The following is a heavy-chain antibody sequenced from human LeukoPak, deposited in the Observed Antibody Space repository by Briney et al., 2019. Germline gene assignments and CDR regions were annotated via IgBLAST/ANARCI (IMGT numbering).Heavy chain of an antibody. V-gene: IGHV4-59*12. CDR3: ARDPLYGGAFDI. Sequence: SETLSLTCTVSGGSISSYYWSWIRQPPGKGLEWIGYIYYSGSTNYNPSLKSRVTISVDTSKNQFSLKLSSVTAADTAVYYCARDPLYGGAFDIWGQGTMVTVSS. CDR2: IYYSGST. D-gene: IGHD4-17*01. CDR1: GGSISSYY. J-gene: IGHJ3*02.